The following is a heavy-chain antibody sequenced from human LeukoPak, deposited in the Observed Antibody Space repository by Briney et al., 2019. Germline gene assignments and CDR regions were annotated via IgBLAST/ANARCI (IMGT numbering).Heavy chain of an antibody. J-gene: IGHJ4*02. CDR1: GGSISSYY. Sequence: SETLSLTCTVSGGSISSYYWSWIRQPPGKGLEWIGYIYYSGSTYYNPSLKSRVTISVDTSKNQFSLKLSSVTAADTAVYYCARVTGRFSSVSDHWGQGTLVTVSS. V-gene: IGHV4-59*12. D-gene: IGHD7-27*01. CDR3: ARVTGRFSSVSDH. CDR2: IYYSGST.